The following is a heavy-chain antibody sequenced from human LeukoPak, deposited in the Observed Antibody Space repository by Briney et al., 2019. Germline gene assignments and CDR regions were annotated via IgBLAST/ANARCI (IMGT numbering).Heavy chain of an antibody. Sequence: GGSLRLSCAASGFTFDDSAMSWVRQVPGKGLQWISAINWNGGSTAYAASVEGRFTISRDNARNSLYLQMNSLRAEDTAFYHCAKDRGNGWYGIDYWGQGTLVAVSS. CDR3: AKDRGNGWYGIDY. D-gene: IGHD6-19*01. CDR2: INWNGGST. J-gene: IGHJ4*02. V-gene: IGHV3-20*01. CDR1: GFTFDDSA.